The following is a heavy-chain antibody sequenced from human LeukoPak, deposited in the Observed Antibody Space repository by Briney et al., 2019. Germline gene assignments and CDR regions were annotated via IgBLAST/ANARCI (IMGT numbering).Heavy chain of an antibody. CDR3: ARSVLGYSYGLHIDY. CDR1: GASISSYY. V-gene: IGHV4-59*01. CDR2: IHYRGST. Sequence: SETLSLTCTVSGASISSYYWSWIRQSPGEGLEWIGYIHYRGSTNYNPSLKSRVTISVDTPKNQSSLKLSSLTAADTAMYSCARSVLGYSYGLHIDYWGQGTLVTVSS. D-gene: IGHD5-18*01. J-gene: IGHJ4*02.